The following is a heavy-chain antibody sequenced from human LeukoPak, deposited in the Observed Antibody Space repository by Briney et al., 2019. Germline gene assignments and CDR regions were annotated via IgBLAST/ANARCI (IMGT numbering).Heavy chain of an antibody. CDR3: ARVGYSSSWSYFDY. Sequence: GGSLRLSCAASGSTFDDYGMSWVRQAPGKGLVWVSRINSDGSSTSYADSVKGRFTISRDNAKNTLYLQMNSLRAEDTAVYYCARVGYSSSWSYFDYWGQGTLVTVSS. CDR2: INSDGSST. V-gene: IGHV3-74*01. D-gene: IGHD6-13*01. J-gene: IGHJ4*02. CDR1: GSTFDDYG.